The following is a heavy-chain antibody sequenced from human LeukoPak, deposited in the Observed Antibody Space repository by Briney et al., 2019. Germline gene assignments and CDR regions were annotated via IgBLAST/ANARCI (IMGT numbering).Heavy chain of an antibody. V-gene: IGHV3-11*01. CDR3: ARGKRRFDP. CDR2: ISSSDYSR. J-gene: IGHJ5*02. CDR1: GFNFSDHY. Sequence: GGSLRLSCAASGFNFSDHYMSWLRQAPGKGLEWLAYISSSDYSRYYTDSVKGRFTISRDNTKNSLFLQKNSLRDGDTAVYYCARGKRRFDPWGQGTLVTVSS. D-gene: IGHD3-10*01.